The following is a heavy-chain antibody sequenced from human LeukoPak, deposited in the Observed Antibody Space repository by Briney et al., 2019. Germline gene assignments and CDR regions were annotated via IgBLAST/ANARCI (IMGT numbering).Heavy chain of an antibody. CDR1: GGSISSSSYY. D-gene: IGHD6-19*01. CDR2: IYYSGST. V-gene: IGHV4-61*01. CDR3: AGGGQWLVYDF. J-gene: IGHJ4*02. Sequence: PSETLSLTCTVSGGSISSSSYYWSWIRQPPGKGLEWIGRIYYSGSTNYNPSLKSRVATSVDTSKNQFSLKLSSVTAADTAVYYCAGGGQWLVYDFWGQGTLVTVSS.